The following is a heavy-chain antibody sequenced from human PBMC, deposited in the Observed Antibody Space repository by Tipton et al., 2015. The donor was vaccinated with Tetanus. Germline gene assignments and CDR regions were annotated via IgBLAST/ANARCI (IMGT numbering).Heavy chain of an antibody. J-gene: IGHJ4*02. CDR1: GALLTTGGYS. CDR2: IYQTGST. Sequence: TLSLTCNVTGALLTTGGYSWGWIRQPPGQGLEWMGYIYQTGSTYFKPSLTSRLTMSFKMSKNQFSLKLTSVTAADTAVYYCARGWSECSSWSCSPFDSWGQGTLVTVSS. V-gene: IGHV4-30-2*01. CDR3: ARGWSECSSWSCSPFDS. D-gene: IGHD2-2*01.